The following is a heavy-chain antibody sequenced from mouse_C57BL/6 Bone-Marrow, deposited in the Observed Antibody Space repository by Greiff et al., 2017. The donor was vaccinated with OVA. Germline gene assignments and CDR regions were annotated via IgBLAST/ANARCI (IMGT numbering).Heavy chain of an antibody. CDR3: AKHDGKGFAY. D-gene: IGHD2-1*01. Sequence: VQLVESGPGLVAPSQSLSITCPVSGFSLTSYGVAWVRQPPGKGLEWLGVIWGGGSTNYNSALMSRLSISKDNSKSQVFLKMNSLQTDDTAMYYCAKHDGKGFAYWGQGTLVTVSA. J-gene: IGHJ3*01. CDR2: IWGGGST. V-gene: IGHV2-9*01. CDR1: GFSLTSYG.